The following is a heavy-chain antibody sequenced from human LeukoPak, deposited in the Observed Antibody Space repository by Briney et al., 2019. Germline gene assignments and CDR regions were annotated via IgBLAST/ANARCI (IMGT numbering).Heavy chain of an antibody. J-gene: IGHJ4*02. CDR2: IYYSGST. CDR3: ARTKTPPRGSGLGPVDY. CDR1: GVSISSYY. Sequence: SETLSLTCTASGVSISSYYWSWIRQPPGKGLEWIWDIYYSGSTNYKPSLKSRVTISRDTSKNKFYLKLSSVTAADTAVYYCARTKTPPRGSGLGPVDYWGQGTLVTVSS. V-gene: IGHV4-59*01. D-gene: IGHD3/OR15-3a*01.